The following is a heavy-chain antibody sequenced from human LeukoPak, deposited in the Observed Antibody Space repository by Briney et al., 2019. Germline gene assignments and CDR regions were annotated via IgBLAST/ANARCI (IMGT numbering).Heavy chain of an antibody. D-gene: IGHD2-21*02. CDR1: GFRFSEYP. CDR3: VRDHDFAFDI. Sequence: GGSLRLPCVASGFRFSEYPMNWVRQAPGKGLEWVSHIRATSDTLTYADSVKGRFTVSRDNAKNSLYLQMNSLRDGDSAVYYCVRDHDFAFDIWGQGTMVTVSS. J-gene: IGHJ3*02. CDR2: IRATSDTL. V-gene: IGHV3-48*02.